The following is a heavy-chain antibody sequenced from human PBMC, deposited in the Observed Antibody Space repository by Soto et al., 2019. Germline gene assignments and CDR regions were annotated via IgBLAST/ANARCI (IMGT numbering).Heavy chain of an antibody. V-gene: IGHV4-39*01. J-gene: IGHJ4*02. D-gene: IGHD2-2*01. CDR2: IYNSGST. CDR3: ARQTAYCSSTSCPFDY. CDR1: GGSISSSSYY. Sequence: SETLSLTCTVSGGSISSSSYYWGWIRQPPGKGLEWIGSIYNSGSTYYNPSLKSRVTISVDTSKNQFSLKLNSVTAADTAVYYCARQTAYCSSTSCPFDYWGQGTLVTVSS.